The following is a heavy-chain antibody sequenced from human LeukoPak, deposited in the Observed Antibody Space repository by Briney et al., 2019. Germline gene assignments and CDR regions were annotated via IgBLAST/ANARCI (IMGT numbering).Heavy chain of an antibody. J-gene: IGHJ5*02. D-gene: IGHD3-22*01. CDR2: ISVHNGNT. Sequence: GASVKVSCKASGYTFNSYGISWVRQAPGQGLEWMGWISVHNGNTDYAEKFQGRVTMTTETSTSTAYMELRSLRSDDTAVYYCARVAGYHYDSTGYHYEYWFDPWGQGTLVIVSS. V-gene: IGHV1-18*01. CDR3: ARVAGYHYDSTGYHYEYWFDP. CDR1: GYTFNSYG.